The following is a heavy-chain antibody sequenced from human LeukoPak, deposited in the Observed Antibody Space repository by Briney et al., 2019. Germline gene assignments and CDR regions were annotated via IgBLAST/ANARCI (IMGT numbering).Heavy chain of an antibody. CDR3: AKAAGGNLNYFDY. V-gene: IGHV3-33*06. CDR2: IWYEGSNK. CDR1: GCTVSSYG. D-gene: IGHD4-23*01. J-gene: IGHJ4*02. Sequence: PGGSLRLSCAASGCTVSSYGMDWVRHDPGKGQEWVAVIWYEGSNKYYADSVKGRFTISRDNSKNTLYLQMNSLRAEHTAVYYCAKAAGGNLNYFDYWRQGTLVTVSS.